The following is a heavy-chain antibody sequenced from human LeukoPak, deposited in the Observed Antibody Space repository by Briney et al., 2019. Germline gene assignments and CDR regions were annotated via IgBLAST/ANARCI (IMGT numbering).Heavy chain of an antibody. V-gene: IGHV4-34*01. Sequence: PSETLSLTCAVYNGSFSGYYWSWIRQPPGKGLEWIGEINHSGSTNYNPSLKSRLTISVDTSKNQFSLQLNSVTPEDTAVYYCARGVGIAVAGLDYWGQGTLVTVSS. CDR1: NGSFSGYY. J-gene: IGHJ4*02. D-gene: IGHD6-19*01. CDR2: INHSGST. CDR3: ARGVGIAVAGLDY.